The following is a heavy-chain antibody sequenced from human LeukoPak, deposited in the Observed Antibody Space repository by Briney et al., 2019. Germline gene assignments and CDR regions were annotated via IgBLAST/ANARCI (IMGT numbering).Heavy chain of an antibody. J-gene: IGHJ4*02. D-gene: IGHD5-18*01. CDR1: GFTFSSYG. Sequence: TGGSLRLSCAASGFTFSSYGMHWVRQAPGKGLEWVAVIWYDGSNKYYADSVKGRFTISRDNSKNTLYLQMNSLRAEDTAVYYCARTDGTAMAPYYFDYWGQGTLVTVSS. CDR3: ARTDGTAMAPYYFDY. V-gene: IGHV3-33*01. CDR2: IWYDGSNK.